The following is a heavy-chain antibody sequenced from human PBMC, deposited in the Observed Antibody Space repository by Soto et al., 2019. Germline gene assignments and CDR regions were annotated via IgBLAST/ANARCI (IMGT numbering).Heavy chain of an antibody. CDR2: TNPNSGNS. Sequence: QVQLVQSGAEVKKPGASVKVSCKASGYTFTSYDINWVRQATGQGLEWMGWTNPNSGNSGYAQKFQGRVTMTRNTSIITAYMELSSLRSEDTAVYYFARERANRLDPWGQGTLVTVSS. J-gene: IGHJ5*02. CDR1: GYTFTSYD. CDR3: ARERANRLDP. V-gene: IGHV1-8*01.